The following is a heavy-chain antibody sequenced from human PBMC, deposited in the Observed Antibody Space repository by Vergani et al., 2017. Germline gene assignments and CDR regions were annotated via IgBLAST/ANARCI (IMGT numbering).Heavy chain of an antibody. CDR2: ISSSSSTI. J-gene: IGHJ6*03. Sequence: EVQLVESGGGLVQPGGSLRLSCAASGFTFSSYSMNWVRQAPGKGLEWVSYISSSSSTIYYADSVKGRFTISRDNAKNSLYLQMNSLRAEDTAVYYCARVSSGWQYYYYYYMDVWGKGTTVTVSS. V-gene: IGHV3-48*01. CDR1: GFTFSSYS. D-gene: IGHD6-19*01. CDR3: ARVSSGWQYYYYYYMDV.